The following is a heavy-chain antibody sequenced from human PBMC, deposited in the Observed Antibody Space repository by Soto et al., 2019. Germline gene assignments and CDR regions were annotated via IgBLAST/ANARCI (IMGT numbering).Heavy chain of an antibody. J-gene: IGHJ5*02. Sequence: PSAILSLTCTVSGGSISSGGYYWSWIRQHPGKGLEWIGYIYYSGSTYYNPSLKSRVTISVDTSKNQFSLKLRSVTAADTAVYYCARVLNPGGGSWFVPWCQGILVTVSS. CDR3: ARVLNPGGGSWFVP. D-gene: IGHD3-16*01. CDR2: IYYSGST. V-gene: IGHV4-31*03. CDR1: GGSISSGGYY.